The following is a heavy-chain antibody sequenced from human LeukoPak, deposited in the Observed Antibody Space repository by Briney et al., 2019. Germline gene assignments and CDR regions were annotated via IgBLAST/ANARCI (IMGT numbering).Heavy chain of an antibody. CDR2: IYTSGST. Sequence: PSETLSLTCTVSGGSISSYYWSWIRQPPGKGLEWIGYIYTSGSTNYNPSLKSRVTISADTSKNQFTLKLSSVTAADTAVYYCARHIPDSSSSVFDYWGQGTLVTVSS. V-gene: IGHV4-4*09. CDR3: ARHIPDSSSSVFDY. CDR1: GGSISSYY. D-gene: IGHD6-6*01. J-gene: IGHJ4*02.